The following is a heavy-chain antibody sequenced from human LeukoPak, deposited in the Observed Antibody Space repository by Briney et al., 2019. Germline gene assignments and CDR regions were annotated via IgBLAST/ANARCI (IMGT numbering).Heavy chain of an antibody. J-gene: IGHJ4*02. CDR2: IRYDGTTK. V-gene: IGHV3-30*02. CDR1: GFRFSGYG. D-gene: IGHD4-17*01. CDR3: AALHTGTFVDY. Sequence: GGSLRLSCAASGFRFSGYGMHWVRQVPGKGLEWPAFIRYDGTTKFYTDSVKGRFAISRDNSKNTLSLQMNSLRTGDTAVYYCAALHTGTFVDYWGQGTLVTVSS.